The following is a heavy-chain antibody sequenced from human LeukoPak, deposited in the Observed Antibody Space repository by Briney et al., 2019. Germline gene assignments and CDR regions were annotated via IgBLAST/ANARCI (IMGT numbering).Heavy chain of an antibody. CDR3: VRDQGAFDM. CDR1: GFSFSSYW. J-gene: IGHJ3*02. V-gene: IGHV3-7*05. Sequence: GGSLRLSCAASGFSFSSYWMSWVRQAPGKGLEWVANAKPDESEKYYVDSVKGRFTISRDNAKNSLFLQMNSLRAEDTAVYYCVRDQGAFDMWGHGTMVTVSS. CDR2: AKPDESEK.